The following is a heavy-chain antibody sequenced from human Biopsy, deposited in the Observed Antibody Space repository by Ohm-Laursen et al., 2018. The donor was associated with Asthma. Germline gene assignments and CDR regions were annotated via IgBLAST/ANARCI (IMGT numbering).Heavy chain of an antibody. Sequence: SLRLSCTASGFTFSSYSMNWVRQAPGKGLEWVSSISSSSSYIYYAASVKGRFTISRDNAKNSLYLQMNSLRAEDTAVYYCARDGTDMNEAMPKDYWGQGTLVTVSS. J-gene: IGHJ4*02. CDR3: ARDGTDMNEAMPKDY. D-gene: IGHD2-2*01. CDR2: ISSSSSYI. CDR1: GFTFSSYS. V-gene: IGHV3-21*01.